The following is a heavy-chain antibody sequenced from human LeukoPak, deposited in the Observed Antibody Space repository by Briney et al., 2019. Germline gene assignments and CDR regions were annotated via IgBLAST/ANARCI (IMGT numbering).Heavy chain of an antibody. Sequence: ASVKVSCKVSGYTPTELSMHWVRQAPGKGLEWMGGFDPEDGETIYAQKFQGRVTMTEDTSTDTAYMELSSLRSGDTAVYYCATGILGVIEDGDYWGQGTLVTVSS. J-gene: IGHJ4*02. D-gene: IGHD3-22*01. V-gene: IGHV1-24*01. CDR1: GYTPTELS. CDR2: FDPEDGET. CDR3: ATGILGVIEDGDY.